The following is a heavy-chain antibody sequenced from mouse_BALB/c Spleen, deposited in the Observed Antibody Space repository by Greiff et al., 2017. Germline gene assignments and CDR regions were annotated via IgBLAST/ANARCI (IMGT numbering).Heavy chain of an antibody. CDR3: ARGDYYYGSSWNYFDY. J-gene: IGHJ2*01. V-gene: IGHV5-4*02. D-gene: IGHD1-1*01. Sequence: EVNVVESGGGLVKPGGSLKLSCAASGFTFSDYYMYWVRQTPEKRLEWVATISDGGSYTYYPDSVKGRFTISRDNAKNNLYLQMSSLKSEDTAMYYCARGDYYYGSSWNYFDYWGQGTTLTVSS. CDR1: GFTFSDYY. CDR2: ISDGGSYT.